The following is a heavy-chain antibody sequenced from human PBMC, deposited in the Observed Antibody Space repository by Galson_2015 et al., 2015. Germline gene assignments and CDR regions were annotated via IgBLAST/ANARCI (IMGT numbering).Heavy chain of an antibody. CDR3: ATAEVASL. V-gene: IGHV3-7*01. CDR2: IKEDGSEK. CDR1: GFTFSSYW. Sequence: SLRLSCAAPGFTFSSYWMSWVRQAPGKGLEWVANIKEDGSEKNYVDPVKGRFTISRDKAKNSLYLQMSRLRVEDTAMYYCATAEVASLWGQGAVVAVSS. J-gene: IGHJ4*02. D-gene: IGHD2-15*01.